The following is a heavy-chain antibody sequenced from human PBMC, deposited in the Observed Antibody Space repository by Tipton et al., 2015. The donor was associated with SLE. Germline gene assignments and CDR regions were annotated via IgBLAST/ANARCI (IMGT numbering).Heavy chain of an antibody. Sequence: SLRLSCEAPGFDFITYRMSCVRQAPGKGLGWVSGIRGSGVSTNYADSVKGRFTISRDNSKNTLSLQMTSLRVEDTAVYYCVKAKKGFCSGGSCSGDFWGQGTLVTVSS. CDR3: VKAKKGFCSGGSCSGDF. D-gene: IGHD2-15*01. V-gene: IGHV3-23*01. CDR1: GFDFITYR. J-gene: IGHJ4*02. CDR2: IRGSGVST.